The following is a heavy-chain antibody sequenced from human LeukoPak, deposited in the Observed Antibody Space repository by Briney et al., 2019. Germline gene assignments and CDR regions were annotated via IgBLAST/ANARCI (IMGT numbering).Heavy chain of an antibody. CDR1: GFTFTDYY. CDR2: ISSSGSPI. Sequence: GGSLRLSCAASGFTFTDYYMSWIRQAPGKGLDLVSYISSSGSPISYAGSVKGRFTISRDNAKNSLYLQMNSLRVEDTAVYYCARADCSSTRCYEFDYWGQGTLVIVSS. CDR3: ARADCSSTRCYEFDY. D-gene: IGHD2-2*01. J-gene: IGHJ4*02. V-gene: IGHV3-11*04.